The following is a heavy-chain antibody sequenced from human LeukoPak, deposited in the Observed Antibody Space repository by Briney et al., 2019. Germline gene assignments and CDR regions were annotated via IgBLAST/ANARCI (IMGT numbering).Heavy chain of an antibody. J-gene: IGHJ3*02. D-gene: IGHD1-26*01. V-gene: IGHV1-2*06. CDR1: GYTFTCYY. Sequence: GASVKVSCKASGYTFTCYYMHWVRQAPGQGLEWMGRINPNSGGTNYAQKFQGRVTMTRDTSISTAYMELSRLRSDDTAVYYCARDGRRIVGAADDAFDIWGQGTMVTVSS. CDR2: INPNSGGT. CDR3: ARDGRRIVGAADDAFDI.